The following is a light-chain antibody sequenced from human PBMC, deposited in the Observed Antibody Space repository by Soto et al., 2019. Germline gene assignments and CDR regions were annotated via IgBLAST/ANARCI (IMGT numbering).Light chain of an antibody. CDR3: QTWGTGTVV. V-gene: IGLV4-69*01. Sequence: QPVLTQSPSASASLGASVKLTCTLSSGHSSYAIAWHQQRPEKGPRYLMKVNTDGSHIKGDGIPDRFSGSSSGAERYLTISSLQSEDETDYYCQTWGTGTVVFGGGTKLTVL. CDR2: VNTDGSH. J-gene: IGLJ2*01. CDR1: SGHSSYA.